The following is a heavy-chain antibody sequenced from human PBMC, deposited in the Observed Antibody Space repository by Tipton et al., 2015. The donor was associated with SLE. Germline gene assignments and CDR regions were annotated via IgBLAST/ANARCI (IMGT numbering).Heavy chain of an antibody. CDR3: GAGGSSNWFAP. CDR1: GGSFSGYF. D-gene: IGHD6-6*01. V-gene: IGHV4-34*01. CDR2: INHSGST. Sequence: TLSLTCAVYGGSFSGYFWSWIRQPPGKGLEWIGEINHSGSTNYNPSLKSRVTISVDTSKNQFSLKLSSVTAADTAVYYCGAGGSSNWFAPWGQGTLVTVSS. J-gene: IGHJ5*02.